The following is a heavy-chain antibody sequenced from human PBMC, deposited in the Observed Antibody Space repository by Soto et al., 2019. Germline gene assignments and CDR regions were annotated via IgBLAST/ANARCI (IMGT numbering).Heavy chain of an antibody. D-gene: IGHD3-10*01. J-gene: IGHJ6*02. V-gene: IGHV3-74*01. Sequence: EVQVVESGGGLVQPGGSLRLSCAASGFTFSNYWMQWVRQAPGKGLVWVSRINSDGSSTSYADSVKGRFTISRDNAKNTLYLQMNSLRAEDTAVYYCARAVRSGSYPYYYSVMDFWGQGTTVTVSS. CDR1: GFTFSNYW. CDR3: ARAVRSGSYPYYYSVMDF. CDR2: INSDGSST.